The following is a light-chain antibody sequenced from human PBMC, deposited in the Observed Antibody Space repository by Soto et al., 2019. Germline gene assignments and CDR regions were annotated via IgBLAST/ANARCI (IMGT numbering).Light chain of an antibody. V-gene: IGLV2-14*01. CDR2: DVR. J-gene: IGLJ1*01. Sequence: QSALTKPASVSGSPGQSIHISFTGTSSDVGGYNYVSWYQQHPGKAPKLMIYDVRNRASGASNRFSGSKSGNTASLTISGLQAEDEADYDCTSYTSSSTLYVFVTGTKLTVL. CDR3: TSYTSSSTLYV. CDR1: SSDVGGYNY.